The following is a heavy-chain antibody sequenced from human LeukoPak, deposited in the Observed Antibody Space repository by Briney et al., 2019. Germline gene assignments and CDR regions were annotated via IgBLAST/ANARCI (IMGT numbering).Heavy chain of an antibody. J-gene: IGHJ6*02. CDR3: AKERYYGSGRGMDV. D-gene: IGHD3-10*01. CDR2: ISYDGSNK. Sequence: PGRSLRLSCAASGFTFSSYAMHWVRQAPGKGLEWVAVISYDGSNKYYADSVRGRFTISRDNSKNTLYLQMNSLRAEDTAVYYCAKERYYGSGRGMDVWGQGTTVTVSS. CDR1: GFTFSSYA. V-gene: IGHV3-30*04.